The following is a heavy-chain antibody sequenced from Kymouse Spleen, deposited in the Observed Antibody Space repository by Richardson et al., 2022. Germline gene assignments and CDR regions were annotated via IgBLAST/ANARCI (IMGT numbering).Heavy chain of an antibody. Sequence: EVQLVESGGGLVQPGGSLRLSCAASGFTFSSYAMSWVRQAPGKGLEWVSAISGSGGSTYYADSVKGRFTISRDNSKNTLYLQMNSLRAEDTAVYYCAKDPGIAVAGLNWFDPWGQGTLVTVSS. D-gene: IGHD6-19*01. CDR2: ISGSGGST. CDR3: AKDPGIAVAGLNWFDP. V-gene: IGHV3-23*04. J-gene: IGHJ5*02. CDR1: GFTFSSYA.